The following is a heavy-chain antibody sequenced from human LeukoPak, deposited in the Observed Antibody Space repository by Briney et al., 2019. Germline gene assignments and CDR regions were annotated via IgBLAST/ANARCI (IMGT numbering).Heavy chain of an antibody. V-gene: IGHV1-69*13. D-gene: IGHD2-2*02. CDR1: GGTFSSYA. CDR3: ARVTGGRYCSTTSCYMRGWFDP. Sequence: ASVKVSCKASGGTFSSYAISWVRQAPGQGLEWMGGIIPAFGTSNYAQKFQGRVTFTADESTRTAYMELSSLRSEDTAVYYCARVTGGRYCSTTSCYMRGWFDPWGQGTLVTVSS. CDR2: IIPAFGTS. J-gene: IGHJ5*02.